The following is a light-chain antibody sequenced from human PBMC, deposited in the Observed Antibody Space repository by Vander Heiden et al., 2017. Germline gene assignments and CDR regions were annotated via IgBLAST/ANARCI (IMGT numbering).Light chain of an antibody. J-gene: IGLJ3*02. CDR2: EVN. Sequence: QSALTQPRPPAWSPGPSVTISCTGSSGDVGGYNYVSWYQQHPGKAPKLMIYEVNERPSGVPYRFSGSKSGNTASLTVSGLQAEDEGDYYCSSYAGGNYVVFGGGTKLTVL. CDR1: SGDVGGYNY. V-gene: IGLV2-8*01. CDR3: SSYAGGNYVV.